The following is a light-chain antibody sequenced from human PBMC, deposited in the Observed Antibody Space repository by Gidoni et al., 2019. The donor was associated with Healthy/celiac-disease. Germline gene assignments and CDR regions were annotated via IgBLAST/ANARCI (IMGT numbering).Light chain of an antibody. CDR3: QQYDNLPRRT. CDR1: QDISNY. CDR2: DAS. J-gene: IGKJ3*01. Sequence: DIQMTPSPSSLSASVGDRVTITCQASQDISNYLNWYQQKPGKAPKLLIYDASNLETGVPSRFSGSGSGTDFTFTISSLQPEDIATYYCQQYDNLPRRTFGPGTKVDIK. V-gene: IGKV1-33*01.